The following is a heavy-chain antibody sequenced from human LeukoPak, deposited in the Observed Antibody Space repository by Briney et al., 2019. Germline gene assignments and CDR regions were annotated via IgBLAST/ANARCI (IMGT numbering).Heavy chain of an antibody. D-gene: IGHD1-7*01. V-gene: IGHV3-7*01. CDR2: IKQDGSEK. CDR1: GFTFSNYW. Sequence: GGSLRLSCAASGFTFSNYWMSWVRQAPGKGLEWVANIKQDGSEKYYVNSVKGRFTIPRDNAKNSLYLQMNSLRAEDTAIYYCAREDDWNYEDYWGQGTLVTVSS. J-gene: IGHJ4*02. CDR3: AREDDWNYEDY.